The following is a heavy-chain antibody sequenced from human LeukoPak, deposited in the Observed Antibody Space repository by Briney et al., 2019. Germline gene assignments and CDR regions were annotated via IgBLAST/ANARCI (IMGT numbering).Heavy chain of an antibody. Sequence: GGSLRLSCAASGFTFSSYWMSWVRQAPGKGLEWVANIKQDGSEKYYVDSVKGRFTISRDNAKSSLYLQMNSLRAEDTAVYYCARDGIAAGQTPGPFDPWGQGTLVTVSS. D-gene: IGHD6-13*01. CDR3: ARDGIAAGQTPGPFDP. J-gene: IGHJ5*01. CDR2: IKQDGSEK. V-gene: IGHV3-7*03. CDR1: GFTFSSYW.